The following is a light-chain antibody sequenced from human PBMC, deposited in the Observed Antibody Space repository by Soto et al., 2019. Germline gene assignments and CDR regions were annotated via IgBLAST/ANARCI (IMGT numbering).Light chain of an antibody. CDR1: SSNIGSNY. Sequence: QLVLTQSPSASGTPGQRVTISCSGSSSNIGSNYVYWYQQLPGTAPKLLIYRTNQRPSGVPDRFSGSKSGTSASLAISGLRSEDEADYYCAAWDDSLSGQGVFGGGTKLTVL. V-gene: IGLV1-47*01. CDR3: AAWDDSLSGQGV. J-gene: IGLJ2*01. CDR2: RTN.